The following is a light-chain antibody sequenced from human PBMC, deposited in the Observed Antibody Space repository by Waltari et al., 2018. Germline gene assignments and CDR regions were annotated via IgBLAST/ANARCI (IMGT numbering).Light chain of an antibody. V-gene: IGKV2-28*01. J-gene: IGKJ4*01. Sequence: IVVPQSQLSLSVTPGELASIPCRSSQSLLHGNGHTYLDWYLQKPGQSPQLLISYVSNRTSGVPDRFSGSGSGTDFTLKISRVEAEDVGIYYCMQAVQVPLTFGGGTKVEIK. CDR3: MQAVQVPLT. CDR2: YVS. CDR1: QSLLHGNGHTY.